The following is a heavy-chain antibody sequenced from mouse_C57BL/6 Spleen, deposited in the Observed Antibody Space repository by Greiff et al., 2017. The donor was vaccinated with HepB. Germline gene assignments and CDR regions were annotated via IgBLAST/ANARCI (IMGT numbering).Heavy chain of an antibody. J-gene: IGHJ4*01. CDR1: GYTFTSYW. CDR3: ARDDGYYPRAMDY. D-gene: IGHD2-3*01. CDR2: IDPSDSYT. V-gene: IGHV1-69*01. Sequence: QVQLQQPGAELVMPGASVKLSCKASGYTFTSYWMHWVKQRPGQGLEWIGEIDPSDSYTNYNQKFKGKSTLTVDKSSSTAYMQLSSLTSEDSAVYYCARDDGYYPRAMDYWGQGTSVTVSS.